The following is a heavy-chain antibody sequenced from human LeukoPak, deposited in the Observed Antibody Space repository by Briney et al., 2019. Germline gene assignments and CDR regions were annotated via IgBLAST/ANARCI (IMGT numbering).Heavy chain of an antibody. V-gene: IGHV3-30*02. D-gene: IGHD6-13*01. CDR1: GFTFSSYA. Sequence: PGGSLRLSCAASGFTFSSYAMSWVRQAPGKGLEWVAVIWYGGSNKYYADSVKGRFTISRDNSKNTLYLQMNSLRAEDTAVYYCAKGKGIIAAASDAFDIWGQGTMVTVSS. CDR3: AKGKGIIAAASDAFDI. J-gene: IGHJ3*02. CDR2: IWYGGSNK.